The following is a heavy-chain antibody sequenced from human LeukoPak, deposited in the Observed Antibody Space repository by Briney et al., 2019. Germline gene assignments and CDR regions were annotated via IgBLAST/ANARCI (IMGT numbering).Heavy chain of an antibody. CDR3: ASWADKRAPMAVFDY. CDR1: GYTFTDYY. Sequence: GASVKASCKGSGYTFTDYYMHWVRQAPGQGLEWMGWINLNNGATNYVQKFQDRVTMTRDTSISTAYMEVSRLRYDDTAVYYCASWADKRAPMAVFDYWGQGTLVTVSS. V-gene: IGHV1-2*02. CDR2: INLNNGAT. J-gene: IGHJ4*02. D-gene: IGHD3-10*01.